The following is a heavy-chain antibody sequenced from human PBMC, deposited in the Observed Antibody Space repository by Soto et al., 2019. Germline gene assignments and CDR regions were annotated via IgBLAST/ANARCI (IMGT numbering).Heavy chain of an antibody. CDR3: AGSVVVTAFPENWFDP. CDR2: IIPLFGSA. V-gene: IGHV1-69*14. Sequence: QVQLVQSGTEVKKPGSSVKVSCKASGGTFNTYGISWVRQAPGQGLEWMGGIIPLFGSANYAQKFQGRVTITADKSTSTAYMELSSLRSEDTAVYYCAGSVVVTAFPENWFDPWGQGTLVTVSS. D-gene: IGHD2-21*02. J-gene: IGHJ5*02. CDR1: GGTFNTYG.